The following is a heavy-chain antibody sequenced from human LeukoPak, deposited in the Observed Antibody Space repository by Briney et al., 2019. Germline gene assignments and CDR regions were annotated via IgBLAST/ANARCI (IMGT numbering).Heavy chain of an antibody. J-gene: IGHJ5*02. CDR2: TYYRSKWYN. V-gene: IGHV6-1*01. CDR3: ARGKAYSSSSGQSWFDP. CDR1: GDSVSSNSAA. Sequence: SQTLPLTCAISGDSVSSNSAAWNWIRQSPSRGLEWLGRTYYRSKWYNDYAVSVKSRITINPDTSKNPLSLQLNSVTPEDTAVYYCARGKAYSSSSGQSWFDPWGQGTLVTVSS. D-gene: IGHD6-6*01.